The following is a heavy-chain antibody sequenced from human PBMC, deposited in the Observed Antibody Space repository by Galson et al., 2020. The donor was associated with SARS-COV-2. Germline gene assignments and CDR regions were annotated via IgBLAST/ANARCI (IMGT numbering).Heavy chain of an antibody. CDR2: TSSTGMYI. J-gene: IGHJ3*02. D-gene: IGHD3-10*01. CDR3: ARVLWYGETESDGFDI. CDR1: GFTFSGYS. V-gene: IGHV3-21*01. Sequence: GALRLSCVVSGFTFSGYSMNWVRQAPGKGLEWVSSTSSTGMYIYYADSVKGRFTISRDNAKNSMYLQMKSLRAEDTAVYYCARVLWYGETESDGFDIWGQGTMVTVSS.